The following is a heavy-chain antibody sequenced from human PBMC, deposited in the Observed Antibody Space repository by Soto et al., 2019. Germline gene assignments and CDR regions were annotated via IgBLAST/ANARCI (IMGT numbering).Heavy chain of an antibody. CDR1: GVSFISYF. Sequence: GGSLTLSCVAYGVSFISYFLSWIRQAPGKGLEWVANINQDGGVTYYLASKGGRFTTSSDNTKELPFQQINSPRADAAAFYYGAGDLRFSYRYFFDYWGQGTPVTVSS. CDR3: AGDLRFSYRYFFDY. V-gene: IGHV3-7*03. CDR2: INQDGGVT. D-gene: IGHD3-10*01. J-gene: IGHJ4*02.